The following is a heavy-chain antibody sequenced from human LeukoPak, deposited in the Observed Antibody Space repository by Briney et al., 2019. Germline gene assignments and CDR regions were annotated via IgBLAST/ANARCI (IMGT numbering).Heavy chain of an antibody. CDR2: ISGDSKYI. V-gene: IGHV3-21*01. J-gene: IGHJ4*02. CDR1: GFTFSRYT. D-gene: IGHD1-26*01. CDR3: AKDQRGSYLPGVYFDY. Sequence: PGGSLRLSCAGSGFTFSRYTFNWVRQAPGRGLEWVSAISGDSKYIYYTDSVKGRFTISRDNAKNSLYLQMNSLRAEDTAVYYCAKDQRGSYLPGVYFDYWGQGPLVTVSS.